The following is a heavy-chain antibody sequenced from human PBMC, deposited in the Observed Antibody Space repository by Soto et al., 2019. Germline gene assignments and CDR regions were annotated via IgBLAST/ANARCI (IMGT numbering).Heavy chain of an antibody. J-gene: IGHJ6*03. V-gene: IGHV3-7*01. Sequence: GGSLRLSCAASGFTFSSYWMSWVRQAPGKGLEWVANIKQDGSEKYYVDSVKGRFTISRDNAKNSLYLQMNSLRAEDTAVYYCARGGGYSGYDSNYYYYYMDVWGKGTTVTVSS. CDR3: ARGGGYSGYDSNYYYYYMDV. CDR2: IKQDGSEK. CDR1: GFTFSSYW. D-gene: IGHD5-12*01.